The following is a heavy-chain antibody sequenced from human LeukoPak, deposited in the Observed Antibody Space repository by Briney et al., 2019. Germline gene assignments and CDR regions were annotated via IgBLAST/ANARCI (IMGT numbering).Heavy chain of an antibody. CDR1: GGSVSSSSYY. J-gene: IGHJ5*02. Sequence: SETLSLTCTVSGGSVSSSSYYWGWIRQPPGKGLEWIGGIYYSGSTYYNPSLKSRVTISVDTSKNQFSLKLTSVTAADTAVYYCGRHVQAPSFDPWGQGTLVTVSS. D-gene: IGHD1-1*01. CDR3: GRHVQAPSFDP. CDR2: IYYSGST. V-gene: IGHV4-39*01.